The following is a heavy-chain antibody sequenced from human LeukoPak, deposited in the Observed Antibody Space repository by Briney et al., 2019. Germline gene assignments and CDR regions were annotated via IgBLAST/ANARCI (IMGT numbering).Heavy chain of an antibody. J-gene: IGHJ6*02. CDR1: GYTFTSYD. Sequence: ASVKVFCKASGYTFTSYDINWVRQATGQGLEWMGWMNPNSGNTGYAQKFQGRVTMTRNTSISTAYMELSSLRSEDTAVYYCARDPDIVVVPAAYNYYYYGMDVWGQGTTVTVSS. V-gene: IGHV1-8*01. CDR3: ARDPDIVVVPAAYNYYYYGMDV. CDR2: MNPNSGNT. D-gene: IGHD2-2*01.